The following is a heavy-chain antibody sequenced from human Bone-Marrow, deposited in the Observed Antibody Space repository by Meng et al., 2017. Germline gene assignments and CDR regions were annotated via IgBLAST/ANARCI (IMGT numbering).Heavy chain of an antibody. Sequence: QVQLQESGPGLVKPSQTLSLTFTFSGGSISSGDYHWSWIRPPPGKGLEWIGYIYNSGSTYYNPSLKSRVTISVDTSKNQFSLKLRFVTAADTAVYYCAREGRSHQVGVSVYWGQGNLVTVSS. CDR2: IYNSGST. V-gene: IGHV4-30-4*01. CDR1: GGSISSGDYH. J-gene: IGHJ4*02. CDR3: AREGRSHQVGVSVY. D-gene: IGHD2-21*01.